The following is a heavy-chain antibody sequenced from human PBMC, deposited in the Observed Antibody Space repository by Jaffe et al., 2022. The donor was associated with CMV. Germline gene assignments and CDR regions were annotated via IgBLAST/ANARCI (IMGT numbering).Heavy chain of an antibody. D-gene: IGHD5-12*01. V-gene: IGHV3-11*06. CDR1: GFTFSDYY. CDR3: ARDLATAPPVALPYMDV. Sequence: QVQLVESGGGLVKPGGSLRLSCAASGFTFSDYYMSWIRQAPGKGLEWVSYISSSSSYTNYADSVKGRFTISRDNAKNSLYLQMNSLRAEDTAVYYCARDLATAPPVALPYMDVWGKGTTVTVSS. CDR2: ISSSSSYT. J-gene: IGHJ6*03.